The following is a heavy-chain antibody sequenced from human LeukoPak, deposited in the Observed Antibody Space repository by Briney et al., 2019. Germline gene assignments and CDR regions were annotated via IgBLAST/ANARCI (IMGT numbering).Heavy chain of an antibody. D-gene: IGHD6-19*01. CDR2: ISGSGGST. CDR1: GFTFSSYA. J-gene: IGHJ4*02. V-gene: IGHV3-23*01. Sequence: PGGSLRLSCAASGFTFSSYAMNWARQAPGKGLEWVSAISGSGGSTYYAKSVKGRFTISRDNSRNTLYLQMNSLRAEDTAEYYCANHYSGGWSHFDYWGQGILVTVSS. CDR3: ANHYSGGWSHFDY.